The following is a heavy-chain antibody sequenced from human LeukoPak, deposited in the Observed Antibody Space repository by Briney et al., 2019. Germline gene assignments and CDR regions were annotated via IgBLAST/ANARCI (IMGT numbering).Heavy chain of an antibody. CDR1: GGSISSYY. CDR2: IYYSGST. J-gene: IGHJ4*02. V-gene: IGHV4-59*01. D-gene: IGHD3-22*01. CDR3: ARGDSSGYYYY. Sequence: PSETLSLTCTVSGGSISSYYWSWIRQPPGKGLEWIGYIYYSGSTNYNPSLMSRVTISVDTSKNQFSLKLSSVTAADTAVYYCARGDSSGYYYYWGQGTLVTVSS.